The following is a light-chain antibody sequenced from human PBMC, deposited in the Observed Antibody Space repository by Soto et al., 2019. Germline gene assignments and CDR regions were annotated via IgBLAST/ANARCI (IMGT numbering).Light chain of an antibody. CDR2: EVS. Sequence: QSALTQPPSASGSPGQSVTISCTGSSSDVGGYNYVSWYRQYAGKAPKLMIYEVSKRPAGISDRLSGSKSGNTASLTVSGLQAEDEADYYCTSYAGSNNFVVFGGGTQLTVL. V-gene: IGLV2-8*01. CDR3: TSYAGSNNFVV. J-gene: IGLJ2*01. CDR1: SSDVGGYNY.